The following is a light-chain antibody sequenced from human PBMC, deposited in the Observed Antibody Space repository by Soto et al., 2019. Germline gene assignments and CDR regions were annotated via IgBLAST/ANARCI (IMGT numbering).Light chain of an antibody. Sequence: EIVLTQSPGTLSVSPGERATLSCRASQSISSGYLGWYQQKPGRAPRLLIYGASSRATGIPDRFSGSGSETDFTLTISRLEPEDFAVYYCQRYGTSLTWTFGQGTKVDIK. CDR1: QSISSGY. V-gene: IGKV3-20*01. CDR2: GAS. CDR3: QRYGTSLTWT. J-gene: IGKJ1*01.